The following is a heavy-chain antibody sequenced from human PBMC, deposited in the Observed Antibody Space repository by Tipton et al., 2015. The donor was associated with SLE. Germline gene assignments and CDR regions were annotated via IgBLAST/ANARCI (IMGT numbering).Heavy chain of an antibody. CDR1: GFTFSSYW. Sequence: SLRLSCAASGFTFSSYWMTWVRQVPGKGLEWVANIKQDGSDRYYLDSVKGRFTISRDNAKNSLYLQMNNLRVEDTAVYYCARDSPGDQWLVQDYCGQGTLVTFSS. V-gene: IGHV3-7*05. J-gene: IGHJ4*02. D-gene: IGHD6-19*01. CDR2: IKQDGSDR. CDR3: ARDSPGDQWLVQDY.